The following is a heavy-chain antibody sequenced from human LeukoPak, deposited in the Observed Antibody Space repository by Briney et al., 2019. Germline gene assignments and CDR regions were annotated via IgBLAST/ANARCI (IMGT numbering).Heavy chain of an antibody. CDR2: ISKDGSMK. V-gene: IGHV3-30*04. CDR1: GFTFSNYA. Sequence: GGSLRLSCAASGFTFSNYAMDWVRQAPGKGLEWVAVISKDGSMKYYADSVQGRFTVSRDNSENTLHLQMNSLKTEDTAVYYCPGESFDIWGQGTMVTVSS. J-gene: IGHJ3*02. CDR3: PGESFDI.